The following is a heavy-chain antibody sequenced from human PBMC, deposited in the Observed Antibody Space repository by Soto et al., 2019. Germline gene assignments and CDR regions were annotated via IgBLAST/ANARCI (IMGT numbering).Heavy chain of an antibody. CDR2: ISAYNGNT. J-gene: IGHJ4*02. D-gene: IGHD3-22*01. Sequence: VASVKVSCKASGYTFTSYGVSWVRQAPGQGLEWMGWISAYNGNTNYAQKLQGRVTMTIDTSTSTAYMELRSLRSDDTAVYYCARDYYDSSGYYWTFDYWGQGTLVTVSS. V-gene: IGHV1-18*04. CDR1: GYTFTSYG. CDR3: ARDYYDSSGYYWTFDY.